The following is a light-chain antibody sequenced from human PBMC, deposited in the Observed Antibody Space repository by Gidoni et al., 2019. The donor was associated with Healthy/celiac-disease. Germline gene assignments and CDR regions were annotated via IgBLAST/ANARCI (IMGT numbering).Light chain of an antibody. J-gene: IGKJ3*01. CDR3: QQSYSTPSSFT. CDR2: QSP. V-gene: IGKV1-39*01. Sequence: DIQMTKSPSSLSASVGDRVTITCRASQSMSSNLNLYQQQPGKAPKLLIYQSPSLQSGGPSRFSGSGSGTDFTLTISSLQPEAFATYYCQQSYSTPSSFTFGPGTKVDIK. CDR1: QSMSSN.